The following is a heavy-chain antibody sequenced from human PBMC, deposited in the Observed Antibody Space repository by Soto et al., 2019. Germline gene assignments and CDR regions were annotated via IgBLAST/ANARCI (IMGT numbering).Heavy chain of an antibody. CDR3: ARTPVGVVYMDV. D-gene: IGHD3-3*01. Sequence: GGSLRLSCAASGFTFSSYGMHWVRQAPGKGLEWVAVIWYDGSNKYYADSVKGRFTISRDNSKNTLYLQMNSLRAEDTAVYYCARTPVGVVYMDVWGKGTTVTVSS. CDR2: IWYDGSNK. CDR1: GFTFSSYG. J-gene: IGHJ6*03. V-gene: IGHV3-33*01.